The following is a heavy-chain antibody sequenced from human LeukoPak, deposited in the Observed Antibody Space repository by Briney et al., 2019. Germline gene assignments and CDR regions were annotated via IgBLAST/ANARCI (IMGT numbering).Heavy chain of an antibody. CDR2: ISSNGSTI. J-gene: IGHJ6*02. Sequence: GGSLTLSCAASGFTFSSYEMNWVRQAPGKGLEWVSYISSNGSTIYYADSVKGRFTISRDHAKNSLYLQMNSLRAEDTAVYYCARGSHRGSIAAAAAYYYYYGMDVWGQGTTVTVSS. D-gene: IGHD6-13*01. CDR1: GFTFSSYE. CDR3: ARGSHRGSIAAAAAYYYYYGMDV. V-gene: IGHV3-48*03.